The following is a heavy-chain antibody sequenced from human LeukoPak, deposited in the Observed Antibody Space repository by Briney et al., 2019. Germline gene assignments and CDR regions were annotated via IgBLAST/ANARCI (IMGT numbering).Heavy chain of an antibody. CDR1: GFTFSNAW. CDR2: IKSKTDGGTT. J-gene: IGHJ6*02. V-gene: IGHV3-15*01. CDR3: TTDRYGSGSYGDYYYYYGMDV. D-gene: IGHD3-10*01. Sequence: GGSLRLSCAASGFTFSNAWMSWVRQAPGKGLEWVGRIKSKTDGGTTDYAAPVKGSFTISRDDSKNTLYLQMNSLKTEDTAVYYCTTDRYGSGSYGDYYYYYGMDVWGQGTTVTVSS.